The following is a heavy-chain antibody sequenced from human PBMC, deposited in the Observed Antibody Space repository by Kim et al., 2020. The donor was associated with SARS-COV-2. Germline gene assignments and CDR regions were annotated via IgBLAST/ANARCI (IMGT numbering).Heavy chain of an antibody. D-gene: IGHD3-22*01. CDR2: IGDSHGPT. CDR1: GFTFRTFG. V-gene: IGHV3-23*01. J-gene: IGHJ4*02. Sequence: GGSLRLSCAASGFTFRTFGMGWVRQAPGKGLEWVSGIGDSHGPTMYADSVKGRFTISRDNSKNTVFLQMSSLRAEDTAVYYCVKGYDTLWIFENWCQGT. CDR3: VKGYDTLWIFEN.